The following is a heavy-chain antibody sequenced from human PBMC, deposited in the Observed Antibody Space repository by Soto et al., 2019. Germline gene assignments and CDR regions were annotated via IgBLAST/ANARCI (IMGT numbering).Heavy chain of an antibody. Sequence: PSETLSLTCTVSGGSISSGGYYWSWIRQHPGKGLEWIGYIYYSGSTYYNPSLKSRVTISVDTSKNQFSLRLSSVTAADTAVYYCARDPGSSWYYYYGMDVWGQGTTVTVS. D-gene: IGHD6-13*01. J-gene: IGHJ6*02. CDR2: IYYSGST. CDR3: ARDPGSSWYYYYGMDV. V-gene: IGHV4-31*03. CDR1: GGSISSGGYY.